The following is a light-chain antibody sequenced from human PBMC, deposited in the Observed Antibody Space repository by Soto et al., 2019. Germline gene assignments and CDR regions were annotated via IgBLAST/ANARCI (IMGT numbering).Light chain of an antibody. V-gene: IGKV1-5*03. CDR3: QQYNSYTPT. CDR2: KAS. J-gene: IGKJ1*01. CDR1: QSISSW. Sequence: DIQMTQSPSSLSASVGDRVTITCRGSQSISSWLAWYQQKPGKAPNLLIYKASSLESGVPSRFSGSGSGTEFTLTISSLQPDDFATYYCQQYNSYTPTFGQGTKVDIK.